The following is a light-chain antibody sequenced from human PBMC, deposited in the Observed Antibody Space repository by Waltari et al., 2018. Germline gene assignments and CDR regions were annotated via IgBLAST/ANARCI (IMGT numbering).Light chain of an antibody. CDR2: EDT. CDR1: KLEDKY. J-gene: IGLJ2*01. CDR3: QAWDSSTVV. Sequence: SYELTQPPSLSVSPGETASISCSGDKLEDKYTCWYQQKPGQSPVLVIYEDTKRPSGIPERFSGSNSGNTVTLTIRGTQPIDEADYYCQAWDSSTVVFGGGTKLTVL. V-gene: IGLV3-1*01.